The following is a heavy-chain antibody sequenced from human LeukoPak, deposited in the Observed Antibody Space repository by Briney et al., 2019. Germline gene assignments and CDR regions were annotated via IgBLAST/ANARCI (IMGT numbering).Heavy chain of an antibody. CDR3: TRIGITGTTSQGAFDI. Sequence: PGESLKISCKGSGYSFTSYWIGWVRQMPGKGLEWMGIIYPGDSDTRYSPSFQGQVTISADKSISTAYLQWSSLKASDTAMYYCTRIGITGTTSQGAFDIWGQGTMVTVSS. D-gene: IGHD1-7*01. CDR1: GYSFTSYW. CDR2: IYPGDSDT. J-gene: IGHJ3*02. V-gene: IGHV5-51*01.